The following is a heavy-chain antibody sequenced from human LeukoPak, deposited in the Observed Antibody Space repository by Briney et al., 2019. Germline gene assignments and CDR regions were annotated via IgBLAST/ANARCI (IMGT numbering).Heavy chain of an antibody. CDR2: IYYSGST. CDR1: GGSISSYY. Sequence: PSETLSLTCTVSGGSISSYYWSWIRQPPGKGLGWIGYIYYSGSTNYNPSLKSRVTISVDTSKNQFSLKLSSVTAADTAVYYCASVAAAGTIYYFDYWGQGTLVTVSS. J-gene: IGHJ4*02. CDR3: ASVAAAGTIYYFDY. D-gene: IGHD6-13*01. V-gene: IGHV4-59*01.